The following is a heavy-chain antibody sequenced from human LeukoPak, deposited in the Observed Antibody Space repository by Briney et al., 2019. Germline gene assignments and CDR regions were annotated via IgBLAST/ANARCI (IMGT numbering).Heavy chain of an antibody. J-gene: IGHJ3*02. V-gene: IGHV3-48*04. CDR2: IGSSGTTT. D-gene: IGHD2-15*01. Sequence: PGGSLRLSCAASGFTFSIYSMNWVRQAPGRGLEWLSYIGSSGTTTYYADSVKGRFTISRDNAKNLLFLQMNSLRAEDTAVYYCARDRPRYCNGGSCHDAFDSWGQGTMVTVSS. CDR3: ARDRPRYCNGGSCHDAFDS. CDR1: GFTFSIYS.